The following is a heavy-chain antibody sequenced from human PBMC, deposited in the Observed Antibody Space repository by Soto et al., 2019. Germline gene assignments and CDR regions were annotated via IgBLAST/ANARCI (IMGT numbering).Heavy chain of an antibody. J-gene: IGHJ4*02. CDR1: GFTVSSNY. CDR2: IYSGDSA. CDR3: ARYCSGGSCYDY. D-gene: IGHD2-15*01. V-gene: IGHV3-66*01. Sequence: EVPLVESGGGLVQPGGSLRLSCAASGFTVSSNYMSWVRQAPGKGLEWVSVIYSGDSAYYADSVKGRFTISRDSSKNTLYLQMNSLRAEDTAVYYCARYCSGGSCYDYWGQGTLVTVSS.